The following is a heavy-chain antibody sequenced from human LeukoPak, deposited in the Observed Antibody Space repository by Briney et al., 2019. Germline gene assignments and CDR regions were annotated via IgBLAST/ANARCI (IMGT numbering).Heavy chain of an antibody. Sequence: SETLSLTCTVSTGSINTYFCTWVRQPAGKGLDWIGRISDSGRTYYNPSLETRVTNSLHTSNNEFFLKVTSVTAADTAVYYCARGSELTKTSGHYSSDYWGQGTLVSVSS. CDR1: TGSINTYF. CDR2: ISDSGRT. D-gene: IGHD2-21*01. V-gene: IGHV4-4*07. J-gene: IGHJ4*02. CDR3: ARGSELTKTSGHYSSDY.